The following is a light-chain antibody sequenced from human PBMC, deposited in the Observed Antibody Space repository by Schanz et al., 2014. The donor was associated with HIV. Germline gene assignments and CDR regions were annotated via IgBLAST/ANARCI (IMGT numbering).Light chain of an antibody. CDR2: EVT. CDR1: SNDVGTTNR. J-gene: IGLJ1*01. V-gene: IGLV2-14*02. CDR3: SSYTSISTLV. Sequence: QSALTQPASVSGSPGQSITISCTGTSNDVGTTNRVSWYQQHPDKAPKLIIYEVTERPPGVSNRFSGSKSGNTASLTISGLQAEDEADYYCSSYTSISTLVFGTGTKLTVL.